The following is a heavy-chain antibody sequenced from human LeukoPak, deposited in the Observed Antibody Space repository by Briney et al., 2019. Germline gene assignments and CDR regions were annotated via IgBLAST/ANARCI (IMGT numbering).Heavy chain of an antibody. CDR2: ISGSGGNT. J-gene: IGHJ3*02. V-gene: IGHV3-23*01. CDR1: GFTFNNYA. CDR3: AKPARTDAFDI. Sequence: GGSLRLSCAASGFTFNNYAMNWVRQAPGKGLEWVSSISGSGGNTYYADSVKGRFTISRDNSKNTLYLQMNSLRAEDTAVYYCAKPARTDAFDIWGQGTMITVSS. D-gene: IGHD1-14*01.